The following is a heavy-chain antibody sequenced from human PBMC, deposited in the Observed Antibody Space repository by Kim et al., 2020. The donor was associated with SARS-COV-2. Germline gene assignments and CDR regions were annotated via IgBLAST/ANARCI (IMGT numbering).Heavy chain of an antibody. J-gene: IGHJ4*02. CDR2: SYI. V-gene: IGHV3-21*01. Sequence: SYIYYADSVKGRFTISRDNAQNSLYLQMNSLRAEDTAVYYCARVPSYYDYWGQGTLVTVSS. D-gene: IGHD2-2*01. CDR3: ARVPSYYDY.